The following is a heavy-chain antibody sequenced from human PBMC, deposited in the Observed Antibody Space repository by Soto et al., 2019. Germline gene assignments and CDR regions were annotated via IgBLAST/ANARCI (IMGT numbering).Heavy chain of an antibody. V-gene: IGHV1-69*13. D-gene: IGHD3-16*01. CDR3: AVGGDGYTSAAFDI. J-gene: IGHJ3*02. CDR2: IIPIFGTA. CDR1: GGTFSSYA. Sequence: SVKVSCKASGGTFSSYAISWVRQAPGQGLEWMGGIIPIFGTANYAQKFQGRVTITADESTSTAYMELSRLRSEDTAVYYCAVGGDGYTSAAFDICGQGTMVPVSS.